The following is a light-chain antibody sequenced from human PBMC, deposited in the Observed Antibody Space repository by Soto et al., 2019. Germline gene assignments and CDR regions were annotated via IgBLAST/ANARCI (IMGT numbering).Light chain of an antibody. J-gene: IGKJ2*01. V-gene: IGKV3-20*01. CDR2: DAS. CDR3: QQCGSSPVT. Sequence: EIVLTQSPGTLSSSPGERATLSYRASQSVSSNYLAWYQQKPGQAPRLLIYDASSRATGIPDRFSGSGSGTDFTLTISRLEPEDFAVYYCQQCGSSPVTFGQGTKLEIK. CDR1: QSVSSNY.